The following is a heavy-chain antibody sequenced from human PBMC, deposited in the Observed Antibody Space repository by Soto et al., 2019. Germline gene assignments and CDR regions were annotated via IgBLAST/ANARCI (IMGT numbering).Heavy chain of an antibody. CDR1: GYTFTSYA. J-gene: IGHJ4*02. CDR3: ARVSPSVVVVAAFDY. V-gene: IGHV1-3*01. CDR2: INAGNGNT. Sequence: ASVKVSCKASGYTFTSYAMHWVRQAPGQRLEWMGWINAGNGNTKYSQKFQGRVTITRDTSASTAYMELSSLRSEDTAVYYCARVSPSVVVVAAFDYWGQGTLVTVSS. D-gene: IGHD2-15*01.